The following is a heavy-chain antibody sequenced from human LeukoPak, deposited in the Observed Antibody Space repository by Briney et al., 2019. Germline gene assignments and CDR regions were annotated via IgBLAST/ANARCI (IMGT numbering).Heavy chain of an antibody. Sequence: SETLSLTCAVYGGSFSGYYWGWIRQPPGKGLEWIGEINHSGSTNYNPSLKSRVTISVDTSKNQFSLKLSSVTAADTAVYYCARGARRYCSSTSCSSPLPYWGQGTLVTVSS. CDR2: INHSGST. V-gene: IGHV4-34*01. J-gene: IGHJ4*02. D-gene: IGHD2-2*01. CDR1: GGSFSGYY. CDR3: ARGARRYCSSTSCSSPLPY.